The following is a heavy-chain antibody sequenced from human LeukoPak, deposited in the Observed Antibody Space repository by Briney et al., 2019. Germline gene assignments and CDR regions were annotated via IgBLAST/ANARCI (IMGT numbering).Heavy chain of an antibody. J-gene: IGHJ5*02. CDR3: ARDNMVRGVIVSWFDP. Sequence: SVTVSCKASGGTFSSYAISWVRQAPGQGLEWMGGIIPIFGTANYAQKFQGRVTITADESTSTAYMELSSLRSEDTAVYYCARDNMVRGVIVSWFDPWGQGTLVTVSS. V-gene: IGHV1-69*13. CDR1: GGTFSSYA. CDR2: IIPIFGTA. D-gene: IGHD3-10*01.